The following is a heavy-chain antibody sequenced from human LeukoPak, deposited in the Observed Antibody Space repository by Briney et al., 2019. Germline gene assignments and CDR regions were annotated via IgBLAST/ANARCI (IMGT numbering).Heavy chain of an antibody. D-gene: IGHD4-17*01. CDR1: GYTFTSYA. J-gene: IGHJ4*02. CDR3: ARDWYGDYRFDY. CDR2: INAGNGNT. V-gene: IGHV1-3*01. Sequence: ASVKVSCKASGYTFTSYAMHWVRQAPGQRLEWMGWINAGNGNTKYSQKFQGSVTITRDTSASTAYMELSSLRSEDTAVYYCARDWYGDYRFDYWGQGTLVTVSS.